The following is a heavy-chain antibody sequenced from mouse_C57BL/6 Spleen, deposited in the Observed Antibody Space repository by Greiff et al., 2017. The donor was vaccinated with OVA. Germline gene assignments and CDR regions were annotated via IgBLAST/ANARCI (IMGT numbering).Heavy chain of an antibody. CDR3: ASITTVEGDFDV. CDR2: IDPDDGEN. V-gene: IGHV14-2*01. D-gene: IGHD1-1*01. Sequence: EVKLVESGAELVKPGASVKLSCTASGFNIKDYYMHWVKQRTEQGLEWIGRIDPDDGENKSAPKFQGKATITADTSSNTAYLQLSSLTSEDTAVYYCASITTVEGDFDVWGTGTTVTVSS. J-gene: IGHJ1*03. CDR1: GFNIKDYY.